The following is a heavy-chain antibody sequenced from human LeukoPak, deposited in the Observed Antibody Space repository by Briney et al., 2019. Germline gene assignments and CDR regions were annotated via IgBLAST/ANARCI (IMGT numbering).Heavy chain of an antibody. CDR1: GFTVSSNY. D-gene: IGHD5-24*01. CDR3: ARDPTIRGDAFDI. V-gene: IGHV3-66*01. J-gene: IGHJ3*02. CDR2: IHSGGST. Sequence: GGSLRLSCAASGFTVSSNYMSWVRQAPGKGLEWVSVIHSGGSTYYADSVKGRFTISRDNSKNTLYLQMNSLRAEDTAVYYCARDPTIRGDAFDIWGQGTMVTVSS.